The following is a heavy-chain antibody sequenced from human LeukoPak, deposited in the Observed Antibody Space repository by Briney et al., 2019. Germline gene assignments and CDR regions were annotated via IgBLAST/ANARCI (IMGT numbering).Heavy chain of an antibody. D-gene: IGHD2-8*02. CDR1: GFSVRTNY. J-gene: IGHJ4*02. V-gene: IGHV3-66*01. Sequence: GGSLRLSCAASGFSVRTNYMSWVHQAPGKGLKWVSVIYAGGATYYADSVKDRFTISRDNSKNTVYLQMNSLRAEDTALYYCARGGASTYWFIDYWGQGTLLTVSS. CDR3: ARGGASTYWFIDY. CDR2: IYAGGAT.